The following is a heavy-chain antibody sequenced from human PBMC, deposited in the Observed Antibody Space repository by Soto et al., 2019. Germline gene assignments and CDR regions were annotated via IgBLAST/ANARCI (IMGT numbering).Heavy chain of an antibody. CDR3: ARESHDILTGPPWVWYFDL. D-gene: IGHD3-9*01. CDR1: GGSFSGYY. Sequence: QVQLQQWGAGPLRPLETLSLTCGVSGGSFSGYYWAWIRQSPGKGLEWIGEINDRGSINYNPSLKSRVCISVHASKNHYSPHMRCVPAADTAVYYCARESHDILTGPPWVWYFDLWGRGTLVTVSS. CDR2: INDRGSI. V-gene: IGHV4-34*01. J-gene: IGHJ2*01.